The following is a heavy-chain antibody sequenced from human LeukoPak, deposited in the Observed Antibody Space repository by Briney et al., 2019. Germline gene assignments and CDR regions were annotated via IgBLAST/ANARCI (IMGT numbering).Heavy chain of an antibody. CDR3: ARGPYCSSTSCYRKGFDP. CDR1: GGSFSGYY. J-gene: IGHJ5*02. Sequence: SETLSLTCAVYGGSFSGYYWSWIRQPPGKRLEWIGEINHSGSTNYNPSLTSRVTISVDTSKNQFSLKLSSVTAADTAVYYCARGPYCSSTSCYRKGFDPWGQGTLVTVSS. CDR2: INHSGST. D-gene: IGHD2-2*01. V-gene: IGHV4-34*01.